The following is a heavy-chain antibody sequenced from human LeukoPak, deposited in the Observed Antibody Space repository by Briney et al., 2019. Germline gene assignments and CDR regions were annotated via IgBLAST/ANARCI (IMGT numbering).Heavy chain of an antibody. CDR3: ARCPYGSGYHYAFDY. V-gene: IGHV4-59*01. Sequence: SETLSLTCTVSGGSISSYYWSWIRQPPGKGLEWIGNIYYSGSTNYNPSLKSRVTISVDTSKNQFSLKLSSVTAADTAVYFCARCPYGSGYHYAFDYWGQGTLVTVSS. CDR1: GGSISSYY. D-gene: IGHD3-22*01. CDR2: IYYSGST. J-gene: IGHJ4*02.